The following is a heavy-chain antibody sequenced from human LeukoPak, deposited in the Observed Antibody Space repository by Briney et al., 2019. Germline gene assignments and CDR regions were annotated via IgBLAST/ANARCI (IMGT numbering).Heavy chain of an antibody. D-gene: IGHD6-13*01. V-gene: IGHV3-23*01. J-gene: IGHJ4*02. CDR3: AKDHHSSSWYLRSDYFDY. CDR1: GFTFSSYA. CDR2: ISGSGGST. Sequence: GGSLRLSCAASGFTFSSYAMSWVRQAPGKGLEWVSAISGSGGSTYYVDSVKGRFTISRDNSKNTLYLQMNSLRAEDTAVYYCAKDHHSSSWYLRSDYFDYWGQGTLVTVSS.